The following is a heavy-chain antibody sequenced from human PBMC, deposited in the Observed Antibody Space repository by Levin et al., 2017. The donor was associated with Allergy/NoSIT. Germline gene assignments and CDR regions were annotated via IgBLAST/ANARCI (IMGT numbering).Heavy chain of an antibody. V-gene: IGHV3-21*01. CDR2: ISSSSSYI. D-gene: IGHD2-15*01. Sequence: GGSLRLSCAASGFTFSSYSMNWVRQAPGKGLEWVSSISSSSSYIYYADSVKGRFTISRDNAKNSLYLQMNSLRAEDTAVYYCARGAGRCSGGSCSDYWGQGTLVTVSS. CDR3: ARGAGRCSGGSCSDY. CDR1: GFTFSSYS. J-gene: IGHJ4*02.